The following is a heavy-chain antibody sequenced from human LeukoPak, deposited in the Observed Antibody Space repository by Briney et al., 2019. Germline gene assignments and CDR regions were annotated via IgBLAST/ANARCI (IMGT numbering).Heavy chain of an antibody. Sequence: GGSLRLSCAASGFTFSSYGMHWVRQAPGKGLEWVAVISYDGSNKYYADSVKGRFTISRDNSKNTLYLQMNSLRAEDTAVYYCAKGRGQSRPHYYFDSWGQGTLVTVSS. J-gene: IGHJ4*02. D-gene: IGHD3/OR15-3a*01. CDR2: ISYDGSNK. CDR3: AKGRGQSRPHYYFDS. V-gene: IGHV3-30*18. CDR1: GFTFSSYG.